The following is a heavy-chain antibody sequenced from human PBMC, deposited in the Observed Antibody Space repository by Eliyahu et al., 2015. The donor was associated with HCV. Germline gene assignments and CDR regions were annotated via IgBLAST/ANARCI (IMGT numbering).Heavy chain of an antibody. Sequence: EVQLLESGGGLVQPGGSLRLSCAAXGFTFSXYAXSWVRQAPGKGVEWVSAISGSGGSTYYADSVKGRFTISRDNSKNTLYLQMNSLRAEDTAVYYCAKDGVGLLDIDYWGQGTLVTVSS. CDR2: ISGSGGST. J-gene: IGHJ4*02. V-gene: IGHV3-23*01. CDR1: GFTFSXYA. CDR3: AKDGVGLLDIDY. D-gene: IGHD3-3*01.